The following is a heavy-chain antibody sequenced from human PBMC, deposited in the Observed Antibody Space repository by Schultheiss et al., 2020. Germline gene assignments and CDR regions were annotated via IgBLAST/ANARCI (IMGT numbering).Heavy chain of an antibody. J-gene: IGHJ4*02. CDR3: ARKGNYYGSTELDS. D-gene: IGHD3-10*01. CDR1: GGSISSYY. V-gene: IGHV4-59*06. Sequence: AETLSLTCTVSGGSISSYYWSWIRQPPGKGLEWIGYIYYSGSTYYNPSLKSRVIISVDTSKNQFSLKLSSVTAADTAVYYCARKGNYYGSTELDSWGQGTLVTVSS. CDR2: IYYSGST.